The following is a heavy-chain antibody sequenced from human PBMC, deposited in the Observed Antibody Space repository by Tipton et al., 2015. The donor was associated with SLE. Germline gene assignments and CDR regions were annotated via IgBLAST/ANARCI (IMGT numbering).Heavy chain of an antibody. Sequence: TLFLTCAVYGGSFSGYYWSWIRQPPGKGLEWIGEINHSGSTNYNPSLKSRVTISVDKSKNQFSLKLSSVTAADTAVYYCASDKTGGFFDYWGQGTLVTVSS. CDR1: GGSFSGYY. D-gene: IGHD7-27*01. V-gene: IGHV4-34*01. CDR2: INHSGST. J-gene: IGHJ4*02. CDR3: ASDKTGGFFDY.